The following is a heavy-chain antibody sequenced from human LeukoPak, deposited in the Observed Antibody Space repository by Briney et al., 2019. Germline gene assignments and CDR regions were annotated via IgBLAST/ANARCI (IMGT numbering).Heavy chain of an antibody. Sequence: SQTLSLTCTVSGGSISSGGYYWSWVPQHPGKGLEWIGHIYNSGSTSYSPPLKRRVTISIDTSKNQFFLRLSSVTAADTAVYYCARDTQWPGWFDPWGQGTLVTVSS. CDR3: ARDTQWPGWFDP. D-gene: IGHD6-19*01. J-gene: IGHJ5*02. CDR2: IYNSGST. CDR1: GGSISSGGYY. V-gene: IGHV4-31*03.